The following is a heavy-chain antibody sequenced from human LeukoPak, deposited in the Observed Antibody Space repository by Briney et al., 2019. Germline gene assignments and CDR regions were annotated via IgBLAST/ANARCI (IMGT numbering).Heavy chain of an antibody. Sequence: ASVKVSCKASGGTFSSYAISWVRQAPGQGLEWMGRIIPILGIANYAQKFQGRVTITADKSTSTAYMELSSLRSEDTAVYYCARDSGYFDWLYYGMDVWGQGTTVTVS. V-gene: IGHV1-69*04. J-gene: IGHJ6*02. CDR2: IIPILGIA. CDR3: ARDSGYFDWLYYGMDV. D-gene: IGHD3-9*01. CDR1: GGTFSSYA.